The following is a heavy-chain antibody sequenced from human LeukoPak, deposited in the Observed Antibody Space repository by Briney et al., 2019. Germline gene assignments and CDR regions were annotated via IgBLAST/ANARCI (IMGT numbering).Heavy chain of an antibody. Sequence: GGALRVSCAESGVTFSRYAMSWGREAPGEGGERVSAIIGSGGSTYYADSVKGRFTTSTDNSKNTLYLQMNSLRAEDTAVYYCAKTLYSYGSANAFDIWGQGTMVTVSS. J-gene: IGHJ3*02. CDR2: IIGSGGST. CDR1: GVTFSRYA. CDR3: AKTLYSYGSANAFDI. V-gene: IGHV3-23*01. D-gene: IGHD5-18*01.